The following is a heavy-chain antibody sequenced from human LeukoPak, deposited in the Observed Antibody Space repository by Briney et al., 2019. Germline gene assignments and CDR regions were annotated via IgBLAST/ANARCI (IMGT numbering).Heavy chain of an antibody. V-gene: IGHV3-23*01. J-gene: IGHJ6*03. CDR2: ISGSGGST. CDR3: ARRGYSYGFVVPEGDYYMDV. CDR1: GFTFSSYG. D-gene: IGHD5-18*01. Sequence: GGTLRLSCAASGFTFSSYGMSWVRQAPGKGLEWVSAISGSGGSTYYADSVKGRFTISRDNSKNTLYLQMNSLRAEDTAVYYCARRGYSYGFVVPEGDYYMDVWGKGTTVTVSS.